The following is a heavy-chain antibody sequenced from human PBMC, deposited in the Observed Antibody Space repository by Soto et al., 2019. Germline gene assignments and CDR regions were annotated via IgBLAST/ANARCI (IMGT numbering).Heavy chain of an antibody. J-gene: IGHJ3*01. CDR2: IRCGGGVT. V-gene: IGHV3-23*01. CDR1: GFTFSFYG. D-gene: IGHD2-2*01. Sequence: GGSLRLSCAASGFTFSFYGMPWVRQAPGKGLEWVSAIRCGGGVTYYADSVKGRFTISRDNSKNTLSLQMNSLRAEDTAVYYCAKDRDIVALPSAISCAFDAWGQGTVVTVSS. CDR3: AKDRDIVALPSAISCAFDA.